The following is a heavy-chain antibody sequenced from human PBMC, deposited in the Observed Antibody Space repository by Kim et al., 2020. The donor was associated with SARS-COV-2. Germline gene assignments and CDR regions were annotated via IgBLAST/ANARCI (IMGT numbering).Heavy chain of an antibody. J-gene: IGHJ6*02. CDR3: AKDLVAATVYYYDYYGMDV. V-gene: IGHV3-23*01. Sequence: RFTISRDKSKNTLYLQMNSLRAEDTAIYYCAKDLVAATVYYYDYYGMDVWGQGTTVTVSS. D-gene: IGHD2-15*01.